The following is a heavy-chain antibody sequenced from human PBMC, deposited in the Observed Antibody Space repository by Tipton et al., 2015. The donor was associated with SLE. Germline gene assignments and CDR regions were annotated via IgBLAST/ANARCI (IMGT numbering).Heavy chain of an antibody. CDR2: IYYSRST. J-gene: IGHJ4*02. CDR3: ARHRSYYYDSSGYYYGFDY. D-gene: IGHD3-22*01. Sequence: TLSLTCSVSGDSVTSSSYYWTWIRQRPGKGLEWIGYIYYSRSTYYNPSLKSRVTISVDTSKNQFSLKLSSVTAADTAVYYCARHRSYYYDSSGYYYGFDYWGQGTLVTVSS. CDR1: GDSVTSSSYY. V-gene: IGHV4-30-4*08.